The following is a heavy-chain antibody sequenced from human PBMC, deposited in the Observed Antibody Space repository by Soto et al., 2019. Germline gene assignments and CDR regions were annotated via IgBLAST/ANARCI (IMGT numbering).Heavy chain of an antibody. CDR2: INHSGST. D-gene: IGHD3-22*01. Sequence: PSETLSLTCAVYGGSFSGYYWSWIRQPPGKGLEWIGEINHSGSTNYNPSLKSRVTISVDTSKNQFSLKLSSVTAADAAVYYCARATMGGSGYYYSDWFDPWGQGTLVTVSS. V-gene: IGHV4-34*01. CDR3: ARATMGGSGYYYSDWFDP. J-gene: IGHJ5*02. CDR1: GGSFSGYY.